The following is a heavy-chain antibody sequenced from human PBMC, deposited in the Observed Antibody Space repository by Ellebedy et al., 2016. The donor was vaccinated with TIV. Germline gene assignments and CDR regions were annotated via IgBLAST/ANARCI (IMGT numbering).Heavy chain of an antibody. Sequence: GESLKISCAASGFTFSSYSMNWVRQAPGKGLEWVSYISSSSSTIYYADSVKGRFTISRDNAKNSLYLQMNSLTAEDTADYYCANGAYDIWGQGTMVTVSS. CDR1: GFTFSSYS. V-gene: IGHV3-48*01. D-gene: IGHD5-24*01. CDR3: ANGAYDI. CDR2: ISSSSSTI. J-gene: IGHJ3*02.